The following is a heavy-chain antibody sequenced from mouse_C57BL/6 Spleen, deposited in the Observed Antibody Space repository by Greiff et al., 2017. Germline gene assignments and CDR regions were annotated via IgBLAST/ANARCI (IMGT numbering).Heavy chain of an antibody. V-gene: IGHV5-17*01. CDR2: ISSGSSTI. CDR3: ARDSNYGDWYFDV. Sequence: EVKLVESGGGLVKPGGSLKLSCAASGFTFSDYGMHWVRQAPEKGLEWVAYISSGSSTIYYADTVKGRFTISRDNAKNTLYLQMTSLRSEDTAMYYCARDSNYGDWYFDVWGTGTTVTVSS. D-gene: IGHD2-5*01. J-gene: IGHJ1*03. CDR1: GFTFSDYG.